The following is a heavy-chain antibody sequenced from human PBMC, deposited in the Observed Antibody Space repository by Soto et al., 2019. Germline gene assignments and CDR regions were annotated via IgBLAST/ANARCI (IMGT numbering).Heavy chain of an antibody. V-gene: IGHV3-66*01. J-gene: IGHJ6*03. CDR2: IYSGGST. CDR3: AISRRIYYYYMDV. Sequence: GGSLRLSCAASGFTVSSNYMSWVRQAPGKGLEWVSVIYSGGSTYYADSVKGRFTISRDNSKNTLYLQMNSLRAEDTAVYYCAISRRIYYYYMDVWGKGTTVTVSS. CDR1: GFTVSSNY.